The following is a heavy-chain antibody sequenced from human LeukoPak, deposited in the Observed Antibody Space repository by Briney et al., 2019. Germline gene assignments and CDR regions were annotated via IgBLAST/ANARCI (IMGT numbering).Heavy chain of an antibody. V-gene: IGHV4-34*01. J-gene: IGHJ4*02. CDR2: INHSGST. CDR3: ARGRGTRWLQLAYFDY. D-gene: IGHD5-24*01. CDR1: GGSFSGYY. Sequence: SETLSLTCAVYGGSFSGYYWSWIRQPPGKGLEWIGEINHSGSTNYNPSLKSRVTISVDTSKNQFSLKLSSVTAADTAVYYCARGRGTRWLQLAYFDYWGQGTLVTVSS.